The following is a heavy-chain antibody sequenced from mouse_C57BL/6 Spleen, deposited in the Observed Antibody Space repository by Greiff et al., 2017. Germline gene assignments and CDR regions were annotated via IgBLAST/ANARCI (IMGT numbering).Heavy chain of an antibody. CDR1: GFTFTDYY. J-gene: IGHJ4*01. V-gene: IGHV1-36*01. D-gene: IGHD1-1*02. CDR2: VYPYNGGT. CDR3: ARGPHYYGHYYAMDY. Sequence: EVQLQQSGPVLVKPGPSVKISCKASGFTFTDYYMHWVKQSHGKSLEWIGLVYPYNGGTSYTQKFKGKATLTVDTSSSTAYMELNSLTSEDSAVXSCARGPHYYGHYYAMDYWGQGTSVTVSS.